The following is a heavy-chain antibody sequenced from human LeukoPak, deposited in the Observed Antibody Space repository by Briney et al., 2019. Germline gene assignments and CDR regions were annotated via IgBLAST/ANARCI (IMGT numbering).Heavy chain of an antibody. CDR3: ARGKGSSGWYLESYYYYYMDV. Sequence: GASVKVSCKXSGYTFTGYYMHWVRQAPGQGLEWMGRINPNSGGTNYAQKFQGRVTMTRDTSISTAYMELSRLRSDDTAVYYCARGKGSSGWYLESYYYYYMDVWGKGTTVTVSS. D-gene: IGHD6-19*01. CDR1: GYTFTGYY. J-gene: IGHJ6*03. CDR2: INPNSGGT. V-gene: IGHV1-2*06.